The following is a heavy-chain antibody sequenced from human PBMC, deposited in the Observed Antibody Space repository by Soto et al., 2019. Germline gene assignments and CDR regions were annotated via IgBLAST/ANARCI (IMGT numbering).Heavy chain of an antibody. Sequence: PGGSLRLSCSASGFTFSSYSMHWVRQAPGKGLEYVSAISSNGGSTYYADSVKGRFTISRDNSKNTLYLQMSSLRAEDTAVYYCVHTSGVRYFDWLLPETTTDYYYYGMDVWGQGTTVTVSS. CDR3: VHTSGVRYFDWLLPETTTDYYYYGMDV. CDR1: GFTFSSYS. V-gene: IGHV3-64D*06. D-gene: IGHD3-9*01. CDR2: ISSNGGST. J-gene: IGHJ6*02.